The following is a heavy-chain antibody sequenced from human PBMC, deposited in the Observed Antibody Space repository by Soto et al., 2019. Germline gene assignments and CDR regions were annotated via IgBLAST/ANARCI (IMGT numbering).Heavy chain of an antibody. Sequence: SETLSLTCTVSGGSISSYYWSWIRQPPGKGLEWIGYIYYSGSTNYNPSLKSRVTISVDTSKNQFSLKLSSVTAADTAGYYCARHSYYDSSGYYYRGGAFDIWGQGTMVTVSS. CDR3: ARHSYYDSSGYYYRGGAFDI. D-gene: IGHD3-22*01. V-gene: IGHV4-59*08. CDR2: IYYSGST. J-gene: IGHJ3*02. CDR1: GGSISSYY.